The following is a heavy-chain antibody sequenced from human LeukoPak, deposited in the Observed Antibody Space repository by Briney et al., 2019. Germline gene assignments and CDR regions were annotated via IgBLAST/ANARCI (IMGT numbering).Heavy chain of an antibody. CDR2: IYPGDSDT. Sequence: HGESLKISCKGSGYSFTSYWIGWVRQMPGKGLEWMGIIYPGDSDTRYNPSFQGQVTISADKSISTAYLQWSSLKASDTAMYYCAGQDIVVVATATRAFDIWGQGTMVTVSS. V-gene: IGHV5-51*01. CDR3: AGQDIVVVATATRAFDI. J-gene: IGHJ3*02. D-gene: IGHD2-15*01. CDR1: GYSFTSYW.